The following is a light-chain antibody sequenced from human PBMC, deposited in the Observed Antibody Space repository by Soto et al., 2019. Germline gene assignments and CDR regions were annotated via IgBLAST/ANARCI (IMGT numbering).Light chain of an antibody. CDR2: QDS. CDR1: KLGDKY. Sequence: SYELTQPPSVSVSPGQTASITCSGDKLGDKYACWYQQKPGQSPVLVIYQDSKRPSGIPERFSGSNSGNTATLTISWTQAMDEADYYCQAWDSSTEVFGGGTKVTVL. CDR3: QAWDSSTEV. V-gene: IGLV3-1*01. J-gene: IGLJ2*01.